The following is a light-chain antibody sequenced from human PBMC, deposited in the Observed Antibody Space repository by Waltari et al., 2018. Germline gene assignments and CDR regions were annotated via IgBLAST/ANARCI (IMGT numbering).Light chain of an antibody. CDR1: SGHSSNI. Sequence: QLVLTQSPSASASLGASVKLTCTLASGHSSNIIAWLQQQPEKGPRYLIRFKRDGSHSKGDEIPDRFSGSSSGAERYLTISSLQSEDEADYYCQTGGHGTWVFGGGTKLTVL. V-gene: IGLV4-69*01. CDR2: FKRDGSH. CDR3: QTGGHGTWV. J-gene: IGLJ3*02.